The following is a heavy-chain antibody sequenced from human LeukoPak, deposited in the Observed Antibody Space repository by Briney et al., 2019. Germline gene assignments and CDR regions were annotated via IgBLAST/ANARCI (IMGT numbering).Heavy chain of an antibody. V-gene: IGHV4-4*02. J-gene: IGHJ6*04. Sequence: SETLSLTCAVSGGSISNVNWWGWVRQPPGKGLEWIGEIYHTGTTNYNPSLKSRVTISVDKSKNHFSLKVSSVTAADTAVYYCARWYGSGSYHTNYYYYGMDVWGKGTTVSVSS. CDR3: ARWYGSGSYHTNYYYYGMDV. CDR1: GGSISNVNW. CDR2: IYHTGTT. D-gene: IGHD3-10*01.